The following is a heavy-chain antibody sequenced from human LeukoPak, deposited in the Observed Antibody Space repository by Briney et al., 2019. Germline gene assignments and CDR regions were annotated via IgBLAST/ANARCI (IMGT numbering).Heavy chain of an antibody. CDR1: GGSISSYY. V-gene: IGHV4-4*07. Sequence: SETLSLTCTVSGGSISSYYWSWIRQPAGKGLEWIGRIYTSGSTNYNPSLKSRVTISVDTSKNQFSLKLSSVTAADTAVYYCARGLYYGSGINWFDPWGQGTLVTVSS. D-gene: IGHD3-10*01. J-gene: IGHJ5*02. CDR2: IYTSGST. CDR3: ARGLYYGSGINWFDP.